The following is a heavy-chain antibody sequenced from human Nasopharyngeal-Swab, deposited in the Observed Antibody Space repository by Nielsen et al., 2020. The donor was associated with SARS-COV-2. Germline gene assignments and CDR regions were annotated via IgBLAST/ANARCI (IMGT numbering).Heavy chain of an antibody. CDR2: IIPIFGTA. D-gene: IGHD6-19*01. CDR3: ARDNKDHSSGLYYFDY. V-gene: IGHV1-69*05. Sequence: SVKVSCKASGGTFSSYAISWVRQAPGQGLEWMGGIIPIFGTANYAQKFQGRVTVTRDTSTSTVYMELSSLRSEDTAVYYCARDNKDHSSGLYYFDYWGQGTLVTVSS. CDR1: GGTFSSYA. J-gene: IGHJ4*02.